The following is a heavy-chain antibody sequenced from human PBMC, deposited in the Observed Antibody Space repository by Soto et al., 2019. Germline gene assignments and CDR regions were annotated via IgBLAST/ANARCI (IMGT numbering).Heavy chain of an antibody. CDR3: ARVTGWYFDYWVFDY. Sequence: PSETLSLTFTVSGGSISSSSYYWSWIRQPPGKGLEWIGYIYYSGSTNYNPSLKSRVTISVDTSKNQFSLKLSSVTAADTAVYYCARVTGWYFDYWVFDYWGQGTLVTVSS. V-gene: IGHV4-61*01. J-gene: IGHJ4*02. CDR1: GGSISSSSYY. CDR2: IYYSGST. D-gene: IGHD2-15*01.